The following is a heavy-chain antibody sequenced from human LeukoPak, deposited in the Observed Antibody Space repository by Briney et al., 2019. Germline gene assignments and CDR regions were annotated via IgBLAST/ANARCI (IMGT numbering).Heavy chain of an antibody. J-gene: IGHJ4*02. Sequence: TLSLTCAVSGGSISSGGYSWSWIRQPPGKGLEWIGYIYYSGSTYYNPSLKSRVTMSVDTSKNQFSLKLSSVTAADTAVYYCARGTYGDYASGVDYWGQGTLVTVSS. D-gene: IGHD4-17*01. CDR1: GGSISSGGYS. CDR3: ARGTYGDYASGVDY. CDR2: IYYSGST. V-gene: IGHV4-30-4*07.